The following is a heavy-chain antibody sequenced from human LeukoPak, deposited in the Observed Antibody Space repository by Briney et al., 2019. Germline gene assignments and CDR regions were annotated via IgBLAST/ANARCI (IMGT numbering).Heavy chain of an antibody. Sequence: GGSLRLSCAASGFTFNKYAIHWVRQAPGKGLEWVTVISYDGSYKDYPDSVKGRFTISRDNSKNTLYLQTNSLRPEDTAVYYCARGARKGDDYGGFFDYWGQGTLVTVSS. V-gene: IGHV3-30*04. CDR3: ARGARKGDDYGGFFDY. J-gene: IGHJ4*02. CDR1: GFTFNKYA. D-gene: IGHD4-23*01. CDR2: ISYDGSYK.